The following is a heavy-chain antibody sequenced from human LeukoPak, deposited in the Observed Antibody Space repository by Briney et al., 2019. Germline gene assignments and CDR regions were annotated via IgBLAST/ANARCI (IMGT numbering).Heavy chain of an antibody. D-gene: IGHD1-26*01. V-gene: IGHV5-51*01. CDR3: ARHAWAIDPNWFDP. Sequence: GESLKISCKGSEDTFTNYWIGWVRQMPEKGLEWMGIIYPGDSDTRYSPSFRGHVTISADKSISTAYLQWSSLQASDTAMYYCARHAWAIDPNWFDPWGQGTLVTVSS. J-gene: IGHJ5*02. CDR1: EDTFTNYW. CDR2: IYPGDSDT.